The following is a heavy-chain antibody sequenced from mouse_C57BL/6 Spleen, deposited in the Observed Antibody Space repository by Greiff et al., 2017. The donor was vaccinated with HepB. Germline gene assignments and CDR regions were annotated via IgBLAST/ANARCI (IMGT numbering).Heavy chain of an antibody. D-gene: IGHD1-1*01. CDR3: ERSDYYGSRKNAMDY. Sequence: VQLQQSDAELVKPGASVKISCKVSGYTFTDHTIHWMKQRPEQGLEWIGYIYPRDGSTKYNEKFKGKATLTADKSSSTAYMQLNSLTSEDSAVYFFERSDYYGSRKNAMDYWGQGTSVTVSS. CDR2: IYPRDGST. CDR1: GYTFTDHT. J-gene: IGHJ4*01. V-gene: IGHV1-78*01.